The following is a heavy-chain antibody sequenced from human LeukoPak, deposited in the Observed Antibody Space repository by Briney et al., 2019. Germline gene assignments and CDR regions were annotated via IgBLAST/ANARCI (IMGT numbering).Heavy chain of an antibody. V-gene: IGHV3-30*18. CDR3: AKDRAYDSSGSYYYYYPMDV. CDR1: GXTFSRYA. Sequence: GGSLTLPCAPSGXTFSRYAVLCVRHAPGKGVEGVVDLSYDGGKKYYEESVKGRFTISRDNSKNTLYLQMNSLRAEDTAVYFCAKDRAYDSSGSYYYYYPMDVWGQGTTVTVSS. CDR2: LSYDGGKK. J-gene: IGHJ6*02. D-gene: IGHD3-22*01.